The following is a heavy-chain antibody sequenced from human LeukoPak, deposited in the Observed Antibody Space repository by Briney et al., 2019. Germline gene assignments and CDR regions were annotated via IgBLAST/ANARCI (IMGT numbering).Heavy chain of an antibody. CDR1: GYTFTDYW. V-gene: IGHV5-51*01. D-gene: IGHD4/OR15-4a*01. J-gene: IGHJ6*03. CDR2: IYCDGSKT. Sequence: GESLKISCQASGYTFTDYWIGWVRQMPGKGLEWMGIIYCDGSKTTYSPSFQSQVTISVDKSISTAYLQWSSLKASDTAMYYCARGFYGGYYYYYYMDVWGKGTTVTVSS. CDR3: ARGFYGGYYYYYYMDV.